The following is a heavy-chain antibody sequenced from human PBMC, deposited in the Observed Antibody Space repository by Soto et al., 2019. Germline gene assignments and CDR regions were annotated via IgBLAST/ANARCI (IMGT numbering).Heavy chain of an antibody. Sequence: ASVKVSCKASGYTFTAYPMHWVRQAPGQRLEWMGWINVANGNTGYSQKFQGRVTVTRDTSASTVYMEVSSLTSEDTAVYYCARKGYYGAGIYYFDHWGQGTLVTVSS. V-gene: IGHV1-3*01. CDR1: GYTFTAYP. CDR2: INVANGNT. CDR3: ARKGYYGAGIYYFDH. J-gene: IGHJ4*02. D-gene: IGHD3-10*01.